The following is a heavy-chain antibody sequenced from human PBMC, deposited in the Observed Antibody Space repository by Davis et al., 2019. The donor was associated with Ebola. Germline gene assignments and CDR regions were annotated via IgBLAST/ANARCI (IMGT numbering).Heavy chain of an antibody. D-gene: IGHD3-22*01. CDR3: ARGRVYDSSGYYYLGY. CDR1: GFTFTSYS. V-gene: IGHV3-21*06. CDR2: ISSSSSYI. J-gene: IGHJ4*02. Sequence: GESLKISCAASGFTFTSYSMNWVRQAPGKGLEWVSSISSSSSYIYYADSVKGRFTISRDNAKNSVYLQMNSLRAEDTAVYYCARGRVYDSSGYYYLGYWGQGTLVTVSS.